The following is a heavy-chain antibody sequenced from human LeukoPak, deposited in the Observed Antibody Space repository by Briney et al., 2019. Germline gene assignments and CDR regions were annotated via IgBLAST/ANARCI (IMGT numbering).Heavy chain of an antibody. CDR3: ARGGGSGRYGLPFDH. D-gene: IGHD6-25*01. J-gene: IGHJ4*02. CDR2: IRSDGSDT. CDR1: GFTFSDTW. V-gene: IGHV3-74*01. Sequence: PGGSLRLSCAASGFTFSDTWMHWVRQAPGEGLVWVSRIRSDGSDTRYAESVKGRFTISRDNAKNTLYLQMNSLTDEDTAVYYCARGGGSGRYGLPFDHWGQGTLVTVSS.